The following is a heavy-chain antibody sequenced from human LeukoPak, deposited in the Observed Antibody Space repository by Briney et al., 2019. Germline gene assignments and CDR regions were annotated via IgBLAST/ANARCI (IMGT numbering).Heavy chain of an antibody. CDR1: GVSISNSDYY. J-gene: IGHJ4*02. CDR2: IYFNGYT. Sequence: SQTLSLTCTVSGVSISNSDYYWSWIRQSPGKGLEWVGYIYFNGYTYYSPSLRSRLAISIDTSKNHFSLNLTSVTAADTAVYYCARVANGDYFDFWGQGTLVTVSS. D-gene: IGHD4-17*01. V-gene: IGHV4-30-4*01. CDR3: ARVANGDYFDF.